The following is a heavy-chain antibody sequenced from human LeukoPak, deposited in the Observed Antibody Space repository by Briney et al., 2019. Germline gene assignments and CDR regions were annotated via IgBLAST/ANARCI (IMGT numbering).Heavy chain of an antibody. CDR1: GFTFSIAW. J-gene: IGHJ4*02. CDR2: ISSDGSDT. CDR3: ARAREAQWLVDY. V-gene: IGHV3-74*01. Sequence: PGGSLRLSCAASGFTFSIAWMTWVRQAPGKGLEWVSRISSDGSDTTYADSVKGRFTISRDNAKNSVYLQMNSLSAEDTGVYYCARAREAQWLVDYWGQGTLVTVSS. D-gene: IGHD6-19*01.